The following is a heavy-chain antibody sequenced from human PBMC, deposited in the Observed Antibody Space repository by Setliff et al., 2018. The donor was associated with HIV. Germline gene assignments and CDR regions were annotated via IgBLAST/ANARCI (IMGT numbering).Heavy chain of an antibody. Sequence: ETLSLTCTVSGGSISSYYWSWIRQPPGKGLEWIGRFRSKANSYATVHATSVRGRFTISRDASKNTAYLQMNSLKTEDTGVYYCSRQPDPYDSGTSYSYYYYMDVWGKGTTVTVSS. CDR1: GGSISSYY. V-gene: IGHV3-73*01. J-gene: IGHJ6*03. CDR2: FRSKANSYAT. CDR3: SRQPDPYDSGTSYSYYYYMDV. D-gene: IGHD3-10*01.